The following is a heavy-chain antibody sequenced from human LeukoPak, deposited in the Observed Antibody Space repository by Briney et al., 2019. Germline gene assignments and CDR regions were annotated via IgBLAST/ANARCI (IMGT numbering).Heavy chain of an antibody. Sequence: PGGSLRLSCAASGFTFSSYNMNWVRQAPGKGLEWVSAISDSSRYIYYAGSVKGRFTISQDNTKSTLYLQMNSLRAEDTAVYYCSKDNSSGGLTSSAFDIWGQGTMVTVSS. CDR3: SKDNSSGGLTSSAFDI. CDR2: ISDSSRYI. J-gene: IGHJ3*02. D-gene: IGHD2-15*01. CDR1: GFTFSSYN. V-gene: IGHV3-21*01.